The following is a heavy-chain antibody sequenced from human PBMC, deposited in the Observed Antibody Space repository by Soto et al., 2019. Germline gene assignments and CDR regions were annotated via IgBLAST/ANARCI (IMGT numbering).Heavy chain of an antibody. J-gene: IGHJ5*02. D-gene: IGHD6-6*01. CDR2: IIPIFGTA. V-gene: IGHV1-69*13. Sequence: ASVKVSFKASGGTFSSYAISWLRQAPGQGLEWMGGIIPIFGTANYAQKFQGRVAITADESTSTAYMELSSLRSEDTAVYYCARDSGEYSSSSGWFDPWGQGTLVTVSS. CDR3: ARDSGEYSSSSGWFDP. CDR1: GGTFSSYA.